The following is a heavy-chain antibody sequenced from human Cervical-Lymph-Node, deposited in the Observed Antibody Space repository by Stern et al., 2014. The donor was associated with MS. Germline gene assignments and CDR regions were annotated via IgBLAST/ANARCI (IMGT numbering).Heavy chain of an antibody. Sequence: VQLVESGAEVKKPGASVKVSCKTSGYTFNSYDINWVRQAPGQGLEWMGWMNPDSGDTGYAQKFQGRITMTRNISISAAYLELTSLTYDDTAVYFCARLTYSGYFNWFDPWGQGTLVTVSS. J-gene: IGHJ5*02. CDR1: GYTFNSYD. CDR2: MNPDSGDT. V-gene: IGHV1-8*01. CDR3: ARLTYSGYFNWFDP. D-gene: IGHD5-12*01.